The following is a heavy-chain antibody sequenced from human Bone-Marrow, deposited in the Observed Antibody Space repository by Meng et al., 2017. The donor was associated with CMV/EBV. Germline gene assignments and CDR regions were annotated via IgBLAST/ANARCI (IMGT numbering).Heavy chain of an antibody. D-gene: IGHD3-10*01. CDR3: ARGLVSGAKATFFDY. CDR2: INHSGST. J-gene: IGHJ4*02. CDR1: GGSISSSSYY. Sequence: GSLRLSCTVSGGSISSSSYYWGWIRQPPGKGLEWIGEINHSGSTNYNPSLKSRVTISVDTSKNQFSLKLSSVTAADTAVYYCARGLVSGAKATFFDYWGQGTLVTVSS. V-gene: IGHV4-39*07.